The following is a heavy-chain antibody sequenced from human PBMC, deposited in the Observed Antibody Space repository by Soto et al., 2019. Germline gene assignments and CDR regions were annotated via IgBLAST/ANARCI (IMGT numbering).Heavy chain of an antibody. CDR3: AKDRSPGDTTSNVY. CDR2: ISGSGVSK. V-gene: IGHV3-23*01. D-gene: IGHD1-26*01. CDR1: GFIFSGSA. Sequence: GGSLRLSCVVSGFIFSGSAMNWVRQAPGKGLEWVSTISGSGVSKYYADSVKGRFTISRDNSNNTVSLQMNSLRAEDAAVYYCAKDRSPGDTTSNVYWGQGTLVTVSS. J-gene: IGHJ4*02.